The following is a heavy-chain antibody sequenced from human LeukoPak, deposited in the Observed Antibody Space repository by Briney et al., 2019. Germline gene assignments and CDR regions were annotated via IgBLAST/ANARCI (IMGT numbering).Heavy chain of an antibody. D-gene: IGHD5-24*01. V-gene: IGHV4-30-2*01. Sequence: SETLSLTCAVSGDSISGGGYSWSWIRQPPGKGLEWIGYIYHSGSTYYNPSLKSRVTISVDRSKNQFSLKLSSVTAADTAVYYCARGVATIRWYFDLWGRGPLVTVSS. CDR2: IYHSGST. CDR3: ARGVATIRWYFDL. CDR1: GDSISGGGYS. J-gene: IGHJ2*01.